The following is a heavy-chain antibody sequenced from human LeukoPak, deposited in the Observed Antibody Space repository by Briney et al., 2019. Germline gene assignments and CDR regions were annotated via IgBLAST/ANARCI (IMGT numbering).Heavy chain of an antibody. V-gene: IGHV2-5*02. CDR3: AHRPLPRTFDI. Sequence: SGPTLVKPTQTLTLTCTFSGFSLNTSGVGVGWICQPPGKTLEWLALIYWDDDKRYSPSLKSRLTITKDTSKSQVVLTMTNMDPVETATYYCAHRPLPRTFDIWGQGTMVTVSS. CDR1: GFSLNTSGVG. CDR2: IYWDDDK. J-gene: IGHJ3*02.